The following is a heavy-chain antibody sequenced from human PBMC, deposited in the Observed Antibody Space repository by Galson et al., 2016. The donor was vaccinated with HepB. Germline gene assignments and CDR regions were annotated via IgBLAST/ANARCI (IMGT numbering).Heavy chain of an antibody. J-gene: IGHJ5*01. Sequence: SLRLSCAASGFTFSKYWMSWVRQAPGKGLEWVANINEDGSEKYYMDSVKGRFTISRDSAKNAVYLQMNSLRVADTAVYYCAREGSGWYFDSWGQGTLVTVSS. CDR3: AREGSGWYFDS. CDR1: GFTFSKYW. CDR2: INEDGSEK. D-gene: IGHD6-19*01. V-gene: IGHV3-7*03.